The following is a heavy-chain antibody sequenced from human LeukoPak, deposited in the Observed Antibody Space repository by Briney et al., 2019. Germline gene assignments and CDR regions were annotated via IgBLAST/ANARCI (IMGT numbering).Heavy chain of an antibody. J-gene: IGHJ5*02. Sequence: GASVKVSCKASGYTFTSFEINWVRQATGQGLEWMGWMNPNSGNTVYAQKFQGRVTMTRNTAISTAYMELSSLGSEDTAVYYCARGRYYYDSSGYYWFDPWGQGTLVTVSS. CDR2: MNPNSGNT. CDR3: ARGRYYYDSSGYYWFDP. V-gene: IGHV1-8*02. D-gene: IGHD3-22*01. CDR1: GYTFTSFE.